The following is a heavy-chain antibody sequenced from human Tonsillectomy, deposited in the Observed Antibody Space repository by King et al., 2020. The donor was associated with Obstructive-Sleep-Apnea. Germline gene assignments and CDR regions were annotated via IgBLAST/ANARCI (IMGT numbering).Heavy chain of an antibody. V-gene: IGHV4-38-2*02. J-gene: IGHJ5*02. D-gene: IGHD1-26*01. Sequence: QLQESGPGLVKPSETLSLTCTVSGYSISSGYYWGWIRQPPGKGLEWIGSIYHSGSTYYNPSLKSRVTISVDTSKNQFSLKLSSVTAADTAVYYCAREMGATTIGNWFDPWGQGTLVTVSS. CDR2: IYHSGST. CDR1: GYSISSGYY. CDR3: AREMGATTIGNWFDP.